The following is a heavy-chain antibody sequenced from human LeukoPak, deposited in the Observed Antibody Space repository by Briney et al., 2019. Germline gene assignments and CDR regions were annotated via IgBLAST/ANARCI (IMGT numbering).Heavy chain of an antibody. J-gene: IGHJ3*02. CDR2: IIPIFGTA. D-gene: IGHD2-15*01. CDR1: GGTFSSYA. Sequence: SVKVSCKASGGTFSSYAISWVRQAPGQGLEWMGGIIPIFGTANYAQKFQGRVTITADESTSTAYMELRRLRSEDTAVYYCARDRDYCSSGSCYPAAFDIWGQGTMVTVSS. CDR3: ARDRDYCSSGSCYPAAFDI. V-gene: IGHV1-69*01.